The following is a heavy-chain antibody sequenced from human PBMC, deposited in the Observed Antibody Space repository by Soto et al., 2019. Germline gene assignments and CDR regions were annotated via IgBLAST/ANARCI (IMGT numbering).Heavy chain of an antibody. Sequence: QPGGSLRLSCAASGFTFSSYAMHWVRQAPGKGLEWVAVISYDGRNKYYADSVKGRFTISRDNSSNTLYLQMNSLRAEDTAVYYCALATAMATFDYWGQGTLVTVSS. CDR1: GFTFSSYA. CDR2: ISYDGRNK. D-gene: IGHD5-18*01. CDR3: ALATAMATFDY. V-gene: IGHV3-30*04. J-gene: IGHJ4*02.